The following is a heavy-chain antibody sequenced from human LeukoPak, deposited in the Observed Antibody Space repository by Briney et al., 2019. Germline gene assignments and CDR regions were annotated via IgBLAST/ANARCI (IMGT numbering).Heavy chain of an antibody. Sequence: PGGSLRLSCAASGFTFSDYWMHWVRQAPGKGLVWVSRISSDGSRVTYADSVKGRFTISRDNAKNTLYLQMNSLRAEDTALYYCAKAGGSGYYNDALDIWGQGTMVTVSS. V-gene: IGHV3-74*01. J-gene: IGHJ3*02. CDR2: ISSDGSRV. CDR3: AKAGGSGYYNDALDI. D-gene: IGHD3-22*01. CDR1: GFTFSDYW.